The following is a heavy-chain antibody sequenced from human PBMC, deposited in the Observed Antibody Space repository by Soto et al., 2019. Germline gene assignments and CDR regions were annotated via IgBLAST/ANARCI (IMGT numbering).Heavy chain of an antibody. D-gene: IGHD4-17*01. Sequence: GGSLRLSCAASGFTFSSYSMNWVRQAPGKGLEWVSYISSSSSTIYYADSVKGRFTISRDNAKNSLYLQMNSLRAEDTAVYYCARYDDYGDYRVDYWGQGTLVTVSS. CDR1: GFTFSSYS. V-gene: IGHV3-48*01. J-gene: IGHJ4*02. CDR3: ARYDDYGDYRVDY. CDR2: ISSSSSTI.